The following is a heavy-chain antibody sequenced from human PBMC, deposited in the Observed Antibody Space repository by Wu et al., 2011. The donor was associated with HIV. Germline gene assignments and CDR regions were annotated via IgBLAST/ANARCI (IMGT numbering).Heavy chain of an antibody. CDR1: GYTFTSFP. V-gene: IGHV1-46*01. J-gene: IGHJ5*02. CDR3: AKGPGGYGDYSWFDP. D-gene: IGHD4-17*01. CDR2: INPIGGST. Sequence: QVQLVQSGAEVKKPGASLKVSCKASGYTFTSFPLEWVRQAPGQGLEWMGMINPIGGSTRYAPKLQGRLTMTTDTPTSTAYMELRSLRADDTAIYYCAKGPGGYGDYSWFDPWGQGTLVIVSS.